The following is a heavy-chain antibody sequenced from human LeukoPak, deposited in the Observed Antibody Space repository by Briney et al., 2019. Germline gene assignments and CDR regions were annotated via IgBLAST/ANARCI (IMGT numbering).Heavy chain of an antibody. V-gene: IGHV1-18*01. CDR3: ARAALLWFRELLRLVPPDY. CDR2: ISAYNGNT. J-gene: IGHJ4*02. CDR1: GYTFTSYG. Sequence: ASVKVSCKASGYTFTSYGISWVRQAPGQGLEWMGWISAYNGNTNYAQKLQGRVTMTTDTSTGTAYMELRSLRSDDTAVYYCARAALLWFRELLRLVPPDYWGPGTLVTVSS. D-gene: IGHD3-10*01.